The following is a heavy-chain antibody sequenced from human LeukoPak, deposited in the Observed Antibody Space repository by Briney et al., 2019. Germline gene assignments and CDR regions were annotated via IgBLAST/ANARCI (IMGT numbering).Heavy chain of an antibody. D-gene: IGHD2-2*01. J-gene: IGHJ1*01. Sequence: SETLSLTCTVSGGSISGYFWSWIRQPPGKGLEWIGYIHFSGSTNYNPSLKSRVTISVDMSNNQFSLTLTSVTAADTAVYYCARYYCTTTTCQYFQHWGQGTLVTVSS. CDR3: ARYYCTTTTCQYFQH. CDR2: IHFSGST. V-gene: IGHV4-59*08. CDR1: GGSISGYF.